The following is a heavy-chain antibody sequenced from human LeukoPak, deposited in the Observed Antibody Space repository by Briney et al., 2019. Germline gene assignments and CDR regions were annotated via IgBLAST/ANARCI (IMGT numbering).Heavy chain of an antibody. CDR3: TRGVSYYYDSSGYYY. CDR2: IRSKAYGGTT. V-gene: IGHV3-49*04. CDR1: GFTFGDYA. Sequence: GGSLRLSCTASGFTFGDYAMSWVRQAPGKGLEWVGFIRSKAYGGTTEYAASVKGRFTISRDDSKSIAYLQMNSLKTEDTAVYYCTRGVSYYYDSSGYYYWGQGTLVTVPS. D-gene: IGHD3-22*01. J-gene: IGHJ4*02.